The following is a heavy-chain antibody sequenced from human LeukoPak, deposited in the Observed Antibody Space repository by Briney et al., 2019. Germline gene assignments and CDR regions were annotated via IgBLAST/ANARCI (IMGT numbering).Heavy chain of an antibody. J-gene: IGHJ3*02. Sequence: RSSETLSLTCAVYGGSFSGYYWSWIRQPPGKGLEWIGEINHSGSTNYNPSLKSRVTISVDTSKNQFSLKLSSVTAADTAVYYCARRGYSYGYVISAFDIWGQGTMVTVSS. CDR1: GGSFSGYY. D-gene: IGHD5-18*01. V-gene: IGHV4-34*01. CDR2: INHSGST. CDR3: ARRGYSYGYVISAFDI.